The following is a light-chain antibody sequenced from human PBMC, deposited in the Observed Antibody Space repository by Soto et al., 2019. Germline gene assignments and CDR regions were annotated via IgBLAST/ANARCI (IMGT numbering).Light chain of an antibody. Sequence: EIVLTQSPGTLSLSPGERATLACRASQSLRSNLAWYQQKPGQAPRPLIYAASSRATGTPDRFSGSGSGTEFTLIISRLEPEDFAVYYCQQYGSSVLTFGGGTKVDIK. CDR3: QQYGSSVLT. CDR2: AAS. J-gene: IGKJ4*01. V-gene: IGKV3-20*01. CDR1: QSLRSN.